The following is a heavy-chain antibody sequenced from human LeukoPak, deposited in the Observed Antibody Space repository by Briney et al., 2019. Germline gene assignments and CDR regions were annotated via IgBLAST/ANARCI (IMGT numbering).Heavy chain of an antibody. CDR2: INQDGSEK. D-gene: IGHD6-19*01. CDR3: ARPGIAVPGAFDI. Sequence: GGSLRLSCAASGCTFTSYWMSWVRQAPGKGLEWVANINQDGSEKYYVDSVKGRFTISRDNAKNSLYLQMNSLRAEDTAVYYCARPGIAVPGAFDIWGQGTMVTVSS. J-gene: IGHJ3*02. CDR1: GCTFTSYW. V-gene: IGHV3-7*01.